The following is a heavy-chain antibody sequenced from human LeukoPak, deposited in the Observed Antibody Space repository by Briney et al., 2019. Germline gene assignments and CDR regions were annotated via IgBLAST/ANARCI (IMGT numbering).Heavy chain of an antibody. D-gene: IGHD1-26*01. CDR1: GFTFTSYS. V-gene: IGHV3-23*01. Sequence: PGRSLRLSCAASGFTFTSYSMNWVRQAPGKGLEWASTISGGGGSTYYADSVKGRFTISRDNSKNTLYLQVNSLRAEDTAVYYCAKGGKWDVTPFDYWGQGTLVTVSS. CDR3: AKGGKWDVTPFDY. J-gene: IGHJ4*02. CDR2: ISGGGGST.